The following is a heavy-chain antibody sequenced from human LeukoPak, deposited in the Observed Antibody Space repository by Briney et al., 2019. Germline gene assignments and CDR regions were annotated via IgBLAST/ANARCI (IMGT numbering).Heavy chain of an antibody. CDR1: GFTFSNAW. J-gene: IGHJ4*02. Sequence: GSLRLSCAASGFTFSNAWMSWVRQAPGKGLEWVGRIKSKGDGGTTDYAAPVKGRLTISRDDSKNMWFLQMNSLKTEDTAMYYCTTYSSGWSWGQGTLVTVSS. D-gene: IGHD6-19*01. CDR3: TTYSSGWS. CDR2: IKSKGDGGTT. V-gene: IGHV3-15*01.